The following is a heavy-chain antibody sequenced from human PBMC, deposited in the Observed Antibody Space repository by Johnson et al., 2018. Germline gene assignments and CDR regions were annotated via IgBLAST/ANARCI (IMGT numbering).Heavy chain of an antibody. CDR3: AKDLSVWGSTDAFEI. V-gene: IGHV3-23*04. CDR1: GIAFSSYG. CDR2: MRGSGGGT. J-gene: IGHJ3*02. D-gene: IGHD3-16*01. Sequence: VQLVESGGGWAQPGGSLRLSCAASGIAFSSYGMSWVRQAPGKGLEWVSTMRGSGGGTYYADSVKGRFTISRDNSKNTLYLQMNTLRAEDTAVYYVAKDLSVWGSTDAFEIWGQGTMVTVSS.